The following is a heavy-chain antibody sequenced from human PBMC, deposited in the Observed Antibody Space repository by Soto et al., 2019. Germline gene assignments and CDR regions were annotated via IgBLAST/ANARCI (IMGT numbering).Heavy chain of an antibody. J-gene: IGHJ4*02. CDR3: ARVLTGAFDY. V-gene: IGHV3-7*01. Sequence: EVQLVESGGGLVQPGGSLRLSCAASGFTFSIYWMSWVRQAPGKGLEWVANIKQEGSEKYYVDSVKGRFTISRDNAKNSLYLQMNSLRAEDTAVYYCARVLTGAFDYWGQGTLVTVSS. CDR1: GFTFSIYW. CDR2: IKQEGSEK. D-gene: IGHD3-9*01.